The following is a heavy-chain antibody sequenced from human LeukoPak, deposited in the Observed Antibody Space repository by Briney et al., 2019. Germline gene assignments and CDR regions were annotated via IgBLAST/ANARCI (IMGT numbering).Heavy chain of an antibody. CDR1: GFTFSSYA. CDR3: AKDMGYCSSTSCLKFDY. Sequence: PGGSLRLSCAASGFTFSSYAMSWVRQAPGKGLEWVSAISGSGGSTYYADSVKGRFTISRDNSKNTLYLQMNSLRAEDTAVYYCAKDMGYCSSTSCLKFDYWGQGTLVTVSS. CDR2: ISGSGGST. D-gene: IGHD2-2*01. V-gene: IGHV3-23*01. J-gene: IGHJ4*02.